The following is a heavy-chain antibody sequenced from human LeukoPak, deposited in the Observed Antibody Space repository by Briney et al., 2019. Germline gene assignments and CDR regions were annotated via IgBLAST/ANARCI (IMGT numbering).Heavy chain of an antibody. D-gene: IGHD5-18*01. CDR3: ARAPVYSYGYSY. Sequence: PGGSLRLSCAASGFAFSSYSMNWVRQAPGKGLEWVSSISSSSYIYYADSVKGRFTISRDNAKNSLYLQMNSLRAEDTAVYYCARAPVYSYGYSYWGQGTLVTVSS. J-gene: IGHJ4*02. CDR1: GFAFSSYS. V-gene: IGHV3-21*01. CDR2: ISSSSYI.